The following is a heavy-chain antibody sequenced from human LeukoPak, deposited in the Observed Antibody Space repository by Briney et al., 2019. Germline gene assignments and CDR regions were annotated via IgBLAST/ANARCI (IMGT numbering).Heavy chain of an antibody. CDR3: ASQKGRIAVAVDY. D-gene: IGHD6-19*01. V-gene: IGHV3-48*03. Sequence: GGSLRLSCAASGFTFSSYEMNWVRQAPRKGLEWVSYISSSGSTIYYADSVKGRFTISRDNAKNSLYLQMNSLRAEDTAVYYCASQKGRIAVAVDYWGQGTLVTVSS. J-gene: IGHJ4*02. CDR1: GFTFSSYE. CDR2: ISSSGSTI.